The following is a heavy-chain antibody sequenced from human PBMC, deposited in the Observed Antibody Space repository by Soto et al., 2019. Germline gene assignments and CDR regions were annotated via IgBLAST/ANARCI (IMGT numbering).Heavy chain of an antibody. CDR3: ARDNSSSWYTIPNGFDP. CDR1: GYTFTSYG. CDR2: ISAYNGNT. D-gene: IGHD6-13*01. J-gene: IGHJ5*02. Sequence: QVQLVQSGAEVKKPGASVKVSCKASGYTFTSYGISWVRQAPGQGLEWMGWISAYNGNTNYAQKLQGRVTMTTDTSTSTAYMELRRLRSDDTAVYYWARDNSSSWYTIPNGFDPWGQGTLVTVSS. V-gene: IGHV1-18*01.